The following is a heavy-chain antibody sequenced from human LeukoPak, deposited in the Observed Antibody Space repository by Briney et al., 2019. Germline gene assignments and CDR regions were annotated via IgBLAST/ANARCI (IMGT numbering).Heavy chain of an antibody. CDR3: ARVPRYCSSTRCYGGRAFDI. CDR1: GGSISSYY. V-gene: IGHV4-59*01. J-gene: IGHJ3*02. Sequence: SETLSLTCTVSGGSISSYYWTWIRQPPGKGLEWIGYISYNGSTNYNPSLKSRVTISVDTSKNQFSLKLSSVTAADTAVYYCARVPRYCSSTRCYGGRAFDIWGQGTMVTVSS. CDR2: ISYNGST. D-gene: IGHD2-2*01.